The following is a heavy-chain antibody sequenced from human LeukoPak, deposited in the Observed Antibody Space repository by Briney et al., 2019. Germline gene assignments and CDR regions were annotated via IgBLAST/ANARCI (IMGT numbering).Heavy chain of an antibody. J-gene: IGHJ6*02. CDR3: AKNLYCGGGSCYPSALGMDV. CDR1: GFTFSSSG. Sequence: PGGSLRLSCEASGFTFSSSGMHWVRQAPGKGLEWVAFISDDGGNKYYADSVKGRFTISRDNSKNTLYLQMISLRAEDTAVYYCAKNLYCGGGSCYPSALGMDVWGQGTTVTVSS. V-gene: IGHV3-30*18. D-gene: IGHD2-15*01. CDR2: ISDDGGNK.